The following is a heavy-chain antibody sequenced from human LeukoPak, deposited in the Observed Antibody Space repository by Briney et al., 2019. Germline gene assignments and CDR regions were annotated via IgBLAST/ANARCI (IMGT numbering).Heavy chain of an antibody. Sequence: GGSLRLSCAASGFTFSSYWMSWVRQAPGKGLEWVANIKQDGSEKYYVDSVKGRFTISRDNAKNSLYLQMNSLRAEDTAVYYCARVDGSSWFSFDIWGQGTMVTVSS. CDR3: ARVDGSSWFSFDI. D-gene: IGHD6-13*01. CDR2: IKQDGSEK. J-gene: IGHJ3*02. CDR1: GFTFSSYW. V-gene: IGHV3-7*01.